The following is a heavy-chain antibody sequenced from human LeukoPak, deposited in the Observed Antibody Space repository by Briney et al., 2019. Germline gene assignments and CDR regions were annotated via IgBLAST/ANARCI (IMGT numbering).Heavy chain of an antibody. Sequence: GGSLRLSCAASGFTFSGYSMNWVRQAPGKGLEWISSMSNSGSFIYYADSVKGRFTISRDNAKNSLYLQMNSLRVEDTGVYYCARDSHGSGWTINWFDPWGQGTLVTVSS. J-gene: IGHJ5*02. CDR2: MSNSGSFI. CDR3: ARDSHGSGWTINWFDP. CDR1: GFTFSGYS. V-gene: IGHV3-21*01. D-gene: IGHD6-19*01.